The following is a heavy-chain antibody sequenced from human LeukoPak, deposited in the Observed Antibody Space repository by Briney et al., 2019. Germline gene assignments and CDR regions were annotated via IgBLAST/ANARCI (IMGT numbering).Heavy chain of an antibody. D-gene: IGHD6-13*01. V-gene: IGHV3-53*05. CDR2: IYSGGST. J-gene: IGHJ5*02. CDR3: ARGLQQQLGWFDP. CDR1: GFTVSNNY. Sequence: GGSLRLSSAASGFTVSNNYMSWVRQAPGRGLEWVSIIYSGGSTYYADSVKGRFTISRDNSKNTLFLQMNSLRTDDTAVYYCARGLQQQLGWFDPWGQGTLVTVSS.